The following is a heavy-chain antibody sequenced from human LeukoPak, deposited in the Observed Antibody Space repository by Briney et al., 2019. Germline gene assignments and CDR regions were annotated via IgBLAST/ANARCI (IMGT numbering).Heavy chain of an antibody. CDR3: ARDRGYYDSSGYYDPSYWYFDL. CDR2: INTNTGNP. J-gene: IGHJ2*01. CDR1: GYTFTSYA. V-gene: IGHV7-4-1*02. Sequence: ASVKVSCKASGYTFTSYAMNWVRQAPGQGLEWMGWINTNTGNPTYAQGFTGRFVFSLDTSVGTAYLQISSLKAEDTAVYYCARDRGYYDSSGYYDPSYWYFDLWGRGTLVTVSS. D-gene: IGHD3-22*01.